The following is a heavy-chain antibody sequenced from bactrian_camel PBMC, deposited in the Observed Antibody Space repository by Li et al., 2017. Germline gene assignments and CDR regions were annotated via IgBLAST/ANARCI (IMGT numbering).Heavy chain of an antibody. CDR2: ISTDGST. D-gene: IGHD1*01. CDR3: AAGSSGGHSADAWPY. Sequence: HVQLVESGGGSVQAGGSLRLSCVVSGYTPNGNCMAWFRQAPGKEREGVAAISTDGSTTYADSVEGRFTISEDNAKNTLYLQMDDLKPEDTAIYYCAAGSSGGHSADAWPYWGQGTQVTVS. CDR1: GYTPNGNC. V-gene: IGHV3S53*01. J-gene: IGHJ4*01.